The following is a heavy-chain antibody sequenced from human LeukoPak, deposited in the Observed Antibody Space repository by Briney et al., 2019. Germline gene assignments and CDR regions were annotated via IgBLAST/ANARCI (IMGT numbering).Heavy chain of an antibody. D-gene: IGHD2-21*01. CDR2: IYSGGTT. V-gene: IGHV3-53*01. J-gene: IGHJ4*02. CDR3: ATESPSCGGDCFGY. CDR1: GFTVSSNY. Sequence: GGPLRLSCAASGFTVSSNYMSWVRQAPGKGLEWVSVIYSGGTTYYADSMKGRFTISRDNSKNTLYLQMNSLRAADTAVYYCATESPSCGGDCFGYWGQGTLVTVSS.